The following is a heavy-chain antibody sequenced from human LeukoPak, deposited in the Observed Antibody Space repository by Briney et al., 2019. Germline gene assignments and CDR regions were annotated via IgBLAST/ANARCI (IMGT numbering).Heavy chain of an antibody. V-gene: IGHV1-18*01. CDR2: ISAYNGNT. CDR3: AREVYCSGGSCYPYYFDY. D-gene: IGHD2-15*01. J-gene: IGHJ4*02. Sequence: ASVKVSCKASGYTFTSYGISWVRQAPGQGLEWMGWISAYNGNTNYAQKLQGRVIMTTDTSTSTAYMELRSLRSDDTAVYYCAREVYCSGGSCYPYYFDYWGQGTLVTVSS. CDR1: GYTFTSYG.